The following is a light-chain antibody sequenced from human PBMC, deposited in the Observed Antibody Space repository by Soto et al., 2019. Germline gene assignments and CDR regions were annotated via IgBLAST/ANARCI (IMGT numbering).Light chain of an antibody. CDR3: QQYDNLFT. CDR1: PDISNY. Sequence: DIQMTQSPSSLSASVGDRVTITCQASPDISNYLNWYQQKPGKAPKLLIYDASTLETGVPSRFSGSGSGTDFTFTISSLQPEDIATYYCQQYDNLFTFGPGTKVDIK. J-gene: IGKJ3*01. V-gene: IGKV1-33*01. CDR2: DAS.